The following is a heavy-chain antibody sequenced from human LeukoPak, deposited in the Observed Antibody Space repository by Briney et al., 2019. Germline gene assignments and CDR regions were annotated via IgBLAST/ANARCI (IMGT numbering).Heavy chain of an antibody. CDR3: ASDPPKRDYYGSGSYEN. CDR1: GFTFSNYA. V-gene: IGHV3-30*03. CDR2: ISYDGSNK. J-gene: IGHJ4*02. D-gene: IGHD3-10*01. Sequence: GGSLRLSCAASGFTFSNYAMHWVRQAPGKGLEWVAVISYDGSNKYYADSVKGRFTISGDSSKNTLYLQMNSLRAEDTAVYYCASDPPKRDYYGSGSYENWGQGTLVTVSS.